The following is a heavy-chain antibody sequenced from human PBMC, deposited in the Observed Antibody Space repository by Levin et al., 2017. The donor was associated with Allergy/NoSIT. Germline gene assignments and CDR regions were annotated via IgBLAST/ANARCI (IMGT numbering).Heavy chain of an antibody. CDR2: INHSGST. CDR1: GGSFSGSY. Sequence: SQTLSLTCAVYGGSFSGSYWSWIRQPPGKGLEWIGEINHSGSTNYNPSLKSRVTISVDTSKNQFSLKLSSVTAADTAVYYCARTITMTVPYYYYGMDVWGQGTTVTVSS. V-gene: IGHV4-34*01. J-gene: IGHJ6*02. D-gene: IGHD3-22*01. CDR3: ARTITMTVPYYYYGMDV.